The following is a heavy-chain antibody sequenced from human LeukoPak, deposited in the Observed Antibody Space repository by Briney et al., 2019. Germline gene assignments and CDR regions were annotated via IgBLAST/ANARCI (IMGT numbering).Heavy chain of an antibody. Sequence: GESVKISCKGSGYSFTIYWIGWVRQMPGKGLEWMGIIYPGDSDTRYSPSFQGQVTISVDKSISTAYLQWSSLKVSDTAIYYCAIFDFLFGEIDNWFDPWGQGTQVTVSS. V-gene: IGHV5-51*01. CDR1: GYSFTIYW. CDR2: IYPGDSDT. J-gene: IGHJ5*02. CDR3: AIFDFLFGEIDNWFDP. D-gene: IGHD3-16*01.